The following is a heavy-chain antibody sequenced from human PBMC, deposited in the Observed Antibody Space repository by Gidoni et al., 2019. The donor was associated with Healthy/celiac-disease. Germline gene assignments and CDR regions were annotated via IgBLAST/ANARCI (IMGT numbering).Heavy chain of an antibody. CDR3: ARGNYDFWSGREYYFDY. Sequence: QVQLQQWGAGLLKPSETLSLTCAVYGGSFSGYYWSWIRQPPGKGLEWIGEINHSGSTNYNPSLKSRVTISVDTSKNQFSLKLSSVTAADTAVYYCARGNYDFWSGREYYFDYWGQGTLVTVSS. CDR2: INHSGST. D-gene: IGHD3-3*01. CDR1: GGSFSGYY. V-gene: IGHV4-34*01. J-gene: IGHJ4*02.